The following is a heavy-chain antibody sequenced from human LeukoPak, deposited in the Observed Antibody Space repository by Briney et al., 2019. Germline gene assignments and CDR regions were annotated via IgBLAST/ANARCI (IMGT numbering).Heavy chain of an antibody. CDR1: GYTFTSYY. CDR2: INPSGVST. D-gene: IGHD3-16*02. V-gene: IGHV1-46*01. J-gene: IGHJ6*02. Sequence: ATEKVSCKASGYTFTSYYMHWVRQAPGQGLEWMGIINPSGVSTSYAQKFQGRVTMTRDTSTSTVYMELSSLRSEDTAVYYCASTITFGGVIAPYYYYYGMDVWGQGTTVTLS. CDR3: ASTITFGGVIAPYYYYYGMDV.